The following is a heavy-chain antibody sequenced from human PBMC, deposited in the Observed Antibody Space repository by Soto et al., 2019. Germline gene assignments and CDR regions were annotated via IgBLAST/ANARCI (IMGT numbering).Heavy chain of an antibody. J-gene: IGHJ1*01. Sequence: ASVKVSCKASVYTFSNYGISWVRQAPGQGPEWMGWISGYNGNTKYAQKLQGRVTMTTDTSTSTAYMEVRSLRSDDTAVYYCARGGSSWSAEYYQHWGKGTLVTVSS. V-gene: IGHV1-18*01. CDR3: ARGGSSWSAEYYQH. D-gene: IGHD6-13*01. CDR1: VYTFSNYG. CDR2: ISGYNGNT.